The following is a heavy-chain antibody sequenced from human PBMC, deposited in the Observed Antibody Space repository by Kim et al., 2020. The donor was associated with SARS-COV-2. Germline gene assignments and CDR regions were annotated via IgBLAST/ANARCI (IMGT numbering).Heavy chain of an antibody. V-gene: IGHV3-48*02. Sequence: KGRFTISRDNAKNSLYLQMNSLRDEDTAVYYCARGEMEYYYDSRARRSDYWGQGTLVTVSS. D-gene: IGHD3-22*01. CDR3: ARGEMEYYYDSRARRSDY. J-gene: IGHJ4*02.